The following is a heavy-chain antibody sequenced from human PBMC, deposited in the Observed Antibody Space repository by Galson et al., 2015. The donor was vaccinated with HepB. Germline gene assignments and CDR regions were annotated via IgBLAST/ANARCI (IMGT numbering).Heavy chain of an antibody. CDR2: ISSEGRAN. D-gene: IGHD1-26*01. Sequence: SLRLSCAASGFSFSSHGMHWVRKAPGKGLEWVAVISSEGRANNYADSVKGRFTISRDNSKNTFYLQMNSLRTEDTAVYYCAREHSWSNWYVDYLGRGPLVTVAS. CDR1: GFSFSSHG. J-gene: IGHJ2*01. CDR3: AREHSWSNWYVDY. V-gene: IGHV3-30*06.